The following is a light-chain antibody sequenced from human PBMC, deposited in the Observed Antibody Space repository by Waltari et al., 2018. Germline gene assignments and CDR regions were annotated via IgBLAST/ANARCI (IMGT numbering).Light chain of an antibody. V-gene: IGLV1-44*01. Sequence: QSVLTQPPSASGTPGQRVTIPCSGSSSNIGSNTVNWYQQLPGTAPKFLIYSNNQRPSGVPDRFSGSKSGTSASLAIIGLQSGDEADYYCAAWDDSLNGRWVFGGGTKLTVL. J-gene: IGLJ3*02. CDR3: AAWDDSLNGRWV. CDR2: SNN. CDR1: SSNIGSNT.